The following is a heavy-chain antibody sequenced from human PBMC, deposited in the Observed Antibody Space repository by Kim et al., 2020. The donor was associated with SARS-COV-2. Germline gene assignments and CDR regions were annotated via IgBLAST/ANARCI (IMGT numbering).Heavy chain of an antibody. CDR2: IKQDASET. CDR3: ARDSYTSGWSAGAYYY. CDR1: GFTFSSYS. V-gene: IGHV3-7*01. J-gene: IGHJ6*01. Sequence: GGSLRLSCATSGFTFSSYSMSWVRQAPGKGLEWVANIKQDASETYYADSVKGRFTISRDNAKNSLHLQMNSLRAEDTALYYCARDSYTSGWSAGAYYY. D-gene: IGHD6-13*01.